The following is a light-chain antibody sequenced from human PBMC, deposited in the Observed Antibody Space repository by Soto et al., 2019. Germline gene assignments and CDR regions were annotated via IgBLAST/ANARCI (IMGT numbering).Light chain of an antibody. CDR2: GAS. CDR3: QWYGSSQT. V-gene: IGKV3-20*01. Sequence: EIVLTQSPGTLSLSPGERATLSCRASQSVSSSYLAWYQQKPGQAPRLLIYGASSRATGIPDSFSGSGSGTDFTLTISRLEPEDFAVHYCQWYGSSQTFGGGTKVEIK. CDR1: QSVSSSY. J-gene: IGKJ4*01.